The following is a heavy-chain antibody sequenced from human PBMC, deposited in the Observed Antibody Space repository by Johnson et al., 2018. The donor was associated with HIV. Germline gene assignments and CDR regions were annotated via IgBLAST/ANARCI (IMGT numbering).Heavy chain of an antibody. CDR1: GFTFDDYG. J-gene: IGHJ3*02. D-gene: IGHD3-3*01. CDR3: ASRQYFSSFDI. V-gene: IGHV3-20*04. CDR2: INWSGDTT. Sequence: VQLVESGGRVVRPGDSLRLSCAASGFTFDDYGMSWVRQVPGKGLEWVSGINWSGDTTGYADSVKGRFIISRDNTKNSLYLQMNSLRAEDTAVYYCASRQYFSSFDIWGQGTMVTVSS.